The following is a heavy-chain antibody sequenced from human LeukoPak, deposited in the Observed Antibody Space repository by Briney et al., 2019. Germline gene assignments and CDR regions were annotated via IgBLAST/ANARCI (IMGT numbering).Heavy chain of an antibody. CDR3: ARGSYYGSGSYYNPGFNYFDY. D-gene: IGHD3-10*01. CDR1: GGSFSGYY. CDR2: INHSGST. V-gene: IGHV4-34*01. J-gene: IGHJ4*02. Sequence: PSETLSLTRAVYGGSFSGYYWSWIRQPPRKGLEWIGEINHSGSTNYNPSLKSRVTISVDTPKNQFSLKLSSVTAADTAVYYCARGSYYGSGSYYNPGFNYFDYWGQGTLVTVSS.